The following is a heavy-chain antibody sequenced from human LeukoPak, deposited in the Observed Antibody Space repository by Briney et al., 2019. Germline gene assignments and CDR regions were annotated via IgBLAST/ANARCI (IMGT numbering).Heavy chain of an antibody. V-gene: IGHV1-18*01. CDR3: ARVVPGDYDFWSGYYRQNNWFDH. CDR2: ISAYNGNT. CDR1: GYTFTSYG. D-gene: IGHD3-3*01. J-gene: IGHJ5*02. Sequence: ASVTVSCKASGYTFTSYGISWVRQAPGQGLEWMGWISAYNGNTNYAQKLQGRVTMTTDTSTSTAYMELRSLRSDDTAVYYCARVVPGDYDFWSGYYRQNNWFDHWGQGTLVTVSS.